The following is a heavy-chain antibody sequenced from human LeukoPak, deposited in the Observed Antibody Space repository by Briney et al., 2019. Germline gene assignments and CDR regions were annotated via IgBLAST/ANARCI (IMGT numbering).Heavy chain of an antibody. CDR1: GGPISSGGYY. Sequence: SETLSLTCTVSGGPISSGGYYWSWIRQHPGKGLEWIGYIYYSGSTYYNPSLKSRVTISVDTSKNQFSLNLSSVTAADTAVYYCARQDTAMVRGIHWYFDPWGRGTLVTVSS. D-gene: IGHD5-18*01. J-gene: IGHJ2*01. CDR2: IYYSGST. V-gene: IGHV4-31*03. CDR3: ARQDTAMVRGIHWYFDP.